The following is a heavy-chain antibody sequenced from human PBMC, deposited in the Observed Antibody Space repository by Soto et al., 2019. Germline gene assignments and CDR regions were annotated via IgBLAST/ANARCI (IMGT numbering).Heavy chain of an antibody. CDR1: GYTFTSYA. V-gene: IGHV1-3*01. Sequence: ASVKVSCKASGYTFTSYAMHWVRQAPGQRLEWMGWINAGNGNAKYSQKFQGRVTITRDTSASTAYMELSSLRSEDTAVYYCAREHSDRFYDRPDSQDAFDIWGQGTMVTVSS. D-gene: IGHD3-22*01. J-gene: IGHJ3*02. CDR3: AREHSDRFYDRPDSQDAFDI. CDR2: INAGNGNA.